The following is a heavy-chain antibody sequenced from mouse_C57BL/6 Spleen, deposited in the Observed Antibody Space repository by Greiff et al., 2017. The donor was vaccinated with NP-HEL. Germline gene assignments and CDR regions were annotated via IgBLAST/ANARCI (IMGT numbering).Heavy chain of an antibody. CDR1: GYSITSGYY. CDR3: ARDRTLDY. Sequence: VQLQQSGPGLVKPSQSLSLTCSVTGYSITSGYYWNWIRQFPGNKLEWMGYISYDGSNNYNPSLKNRISITRDTSKNQFFLKLNSVTTEDTATYYCARDRTLDYWGQGTTLTVSS. J-gene: IGHJ2*01. V-gene: IGHV3-6*01. CDR2: ISYDGSN.